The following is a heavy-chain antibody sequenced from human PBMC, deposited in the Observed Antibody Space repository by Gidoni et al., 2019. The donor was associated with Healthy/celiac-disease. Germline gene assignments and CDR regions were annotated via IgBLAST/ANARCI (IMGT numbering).Heavy chain of an antibody. D-gene: IGHD3-10*01. Sequence: QVQLVQSGAVVKKPGASVKVSCTASGYTFTSYYMHWVRQAPGQGREWMGIINPSGGSTSYAQKFQGRVTMTRDTSTSTVYMELSSLRSEDTAVYYCARGTNVLLWFGELAPFDYWGQGTLVTVSS. CDR2: INPSGGST. CDR1: GYTFTSYY. CDR3: ARGTNVLLWFGELAPFDY. V-gene: IGHV1-46*01. J-gene: IGHJ4*02.